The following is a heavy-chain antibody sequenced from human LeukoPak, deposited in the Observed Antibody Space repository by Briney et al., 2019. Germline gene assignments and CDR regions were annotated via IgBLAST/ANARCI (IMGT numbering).Heavy chain of an antibody. J-gene: IGHJ4*02. CDR3: RSPPMVRGVIIDRDY. V-gene: IGHV3-23*01. D-gene: IGHD3-10*01. Sequence: PGGSLRLSCAASGFSFSSYVMSWVRQAPGKGLEWVSGISGSSGTTYYADSVKGRFTISRDNSKNTLYLQMNSLRAEDTAVYYCRSPPMVRGVIIDRDYWGQGTLVTVSS. CDR1: GFSFSSYV. CDR2: ISGSSGTT.